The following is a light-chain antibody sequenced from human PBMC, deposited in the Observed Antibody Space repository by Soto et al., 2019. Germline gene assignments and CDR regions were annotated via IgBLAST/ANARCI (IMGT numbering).Light chain of an antibody. CDR2: EVT. CDR1: SDDVGGYNY. V-gene: IGLV2-14*03. J-gene: IGLJ1*01. CDR3: SSYTSHYTRV. Sequence: QSALTQPASVSGSPVQSITISCTGTSDDVGGYNYVSWYQQHSGKAPKLIIYEVTNRPSGVSNRFSGSKSGNTASLTISGLKAYDEADYHFSSYTSHYTRVFGTGTKLTVL.